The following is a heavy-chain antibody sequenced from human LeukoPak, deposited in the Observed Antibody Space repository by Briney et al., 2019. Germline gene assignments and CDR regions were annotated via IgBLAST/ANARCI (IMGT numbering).Heavy chain of an antibody. CDR1: GFTFSSHG. J-gene: IGHJ4*02. D-gene: IGHD2-21*02. CDR2: IWYDGSNK. CDR3: ARVCGGDCYHQGDY. V-gene: IGHV3-33*01. Sequence: PGGSLRLSCAASGFTFSSHGMHWVRQAPGKGLEWVAVIWYDGSNKYYADSVKGRFTISRDNAKNSLYLQMNSLRAEDTAVYYCARVCGGDCYHQGDYWGQGTLVTVSS.